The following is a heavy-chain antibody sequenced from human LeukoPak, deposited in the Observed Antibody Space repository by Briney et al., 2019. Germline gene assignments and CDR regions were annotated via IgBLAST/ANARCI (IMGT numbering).Heavy chain of an antibody. CDR3: SRGGGARPDY. D-gene: IGHD3-10*01. CDR1: GFTFSSNG. CDR2: ISSSSSAI. J-gene: IGHJ4*02. V-gene: IGHV3-48*02. Sequence: PGGSLRLSCTASGFTFSSNGMNWVRQAPGKGLKWVSYISSSSSAINYADSVKGRFTISRDNAKNSLFLQMNSLRDEDTAVYYCSRGGGARPDYWGQGTLVTVSS.